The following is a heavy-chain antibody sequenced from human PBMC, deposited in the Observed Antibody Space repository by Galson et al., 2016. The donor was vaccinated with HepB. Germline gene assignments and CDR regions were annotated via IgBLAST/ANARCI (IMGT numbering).Heavy chain of an antibody. J-gene: IGHJ4*02. V-gene: IGHV3-74*01. CDR3: ARDGGRATPLEY. D-gene: IGHD2-15*01. Sequence: SLRLSCAASGFTFSSYWMHWVRQAPGKGLVWVSRIDSDGITTSYADSVRGRFTISRNNAKNTLYLQMNSLRAEDTAVYYCARDGGRATPLEYWGQGTLVTVSS. CDR1: GFTFSSYW. CDR2: IDSDGITT.